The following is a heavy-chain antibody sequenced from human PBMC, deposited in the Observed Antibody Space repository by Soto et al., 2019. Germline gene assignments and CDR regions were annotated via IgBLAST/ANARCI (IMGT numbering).Heavy chain of an antibody. CDR2: IYSGGST. D-gene: IGHD5-12*01. Sequence: EVQLVESGGGLVQPGGSLRLSCAASGFTVSSNYMSWVRQAPGKGLEWVSVIYSGGSTYYADSVKGRFTISRDNSKNTLYLQMNSPRAEDTAVYYCARVKGYDYRFDYWGQGTLVTVSS. V-gene: IGHV3-66*01. CDR1: GFTVSSNY. CDR3: ARVKGYDYRFDY. J-gene: IGHJ4*02.